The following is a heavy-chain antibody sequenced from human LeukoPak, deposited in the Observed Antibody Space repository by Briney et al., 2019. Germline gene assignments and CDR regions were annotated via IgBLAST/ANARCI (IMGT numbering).Heavy chain of an antibody. CDR3: AKGMAVAANWFDS. V-gene: IGHV3-7*05. D-gene: IGHD6-19*01. CDR2: IKQDRGEK. J-gene: IGHJ5*01. Sequence: GGSLRLSCAASGFTFSNFWMNWVRQTPGQGLEWVGNIKQDRGEKNYLDSVKGRFTISRDNAKNPLYLQMNILRAEDAAVYYCAKGMAVAANWFDSWGQGTLVTVSS. CDR1: GFTFSNFW.